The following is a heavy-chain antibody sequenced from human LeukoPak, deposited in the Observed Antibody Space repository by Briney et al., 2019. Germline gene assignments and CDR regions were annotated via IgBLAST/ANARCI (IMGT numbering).Heavy chain of an antibody. D-gene: IGHD5-12*01. CDR1: GFTFSSYE. V-gene: IGHV3-48*03. J-gene: IGHJ4*02. Sequence: GGSLRLSCAASGFTFSSYEMNWVRQAPGKGLEWVSYISSSGSTIYYADSVKGRFTISRDNAKNSLYLQMNSLRAEDTAVYYCARVGYSGWNFDDWGQGTLVTVSS. CDR3: ARVGYSGWNFDD. CDR2: ISSSGSTI.